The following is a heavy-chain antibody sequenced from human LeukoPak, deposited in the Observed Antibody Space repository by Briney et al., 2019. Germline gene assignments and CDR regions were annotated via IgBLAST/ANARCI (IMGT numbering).Heavy chain of an antibody. V-gene: IGHV1-2*02. J-gene: IGHJ4*02. D-gene: IGHD3-22*01. CDR2: INPNSGGT. Sequence: ASVKASCKASGYTFTGYYMHWVRQAPGQGLEWMGWINPNSGGTNYAQKFQGRVTMTRDTSISTAYMELSRLRSDDTAVYYCAGYYYDSSGYYYYDYWGQGTLVTVSS. CDR1: GYTFTGYY. CDR3: AGYYYDSSGYYYYDY.